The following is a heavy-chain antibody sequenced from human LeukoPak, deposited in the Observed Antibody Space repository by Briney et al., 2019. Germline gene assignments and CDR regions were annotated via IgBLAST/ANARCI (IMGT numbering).Heavy chain of an antibody. CDR2: INHSGST. J-gene: IGHJ3*02. V-gene: IGHV4-34*01. D-gene: IGHD3-10*01. CDR1: GGSFSGYY. Sequence: PSETLSLTCAVYGGSFSGYYWSWIRQPPGKGLEWIGEINHSGSTNYNPSLKSRVTISVDTSKNQFSLKLSSVTAADTAVYYCARDHRDYYGSGSYYDAFDIWGQGTMVTVSS. CDR3: ARDHRDYYGSGSYYDAFDI.